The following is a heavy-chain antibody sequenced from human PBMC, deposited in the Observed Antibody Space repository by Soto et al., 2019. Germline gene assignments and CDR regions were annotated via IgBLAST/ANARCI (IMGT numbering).Heavy chain of an antibody. D-gene: IGHD2-15*01. Sequence: QVQLVESGGGVVQPGRSLRLSCAASGFTFSSYGMHWVRQAPGKGLEWVAVISYDGSNKYYADSVKGRFSISRDNSKNTLYLQMNSLRAEDTAVYYCAKDRLYCSGGSCYVSDGWFDPWGQGTLVTVSS. CDR1: GFTFSSYG. CDR3: AKDRLYCSGGSCYVSDGWFDP. CDR2: ISYDGSNK. V-gene: IGHV3-30*18. J-gene: IGHJ5*02.